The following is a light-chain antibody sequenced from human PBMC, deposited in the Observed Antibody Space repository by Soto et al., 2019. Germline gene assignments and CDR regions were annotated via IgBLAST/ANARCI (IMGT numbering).Light chain of an antibody. Sequence: EIVLTQSPGTLSLSPGERATLSCRASQSVSSSYLAWYQQKPGQAPRLLIYGASSRATGIPDRFSGSGSGTDFTLTISRLEPEDFPVYYCQQYGSSPYTFGQGPKLEIK. V-gene: IGKV3-20*01. CDR1: QSVSSSY. CDR3: QQYGSSPYT. J-gene: IGKJ2*01. CDR2: GAS.